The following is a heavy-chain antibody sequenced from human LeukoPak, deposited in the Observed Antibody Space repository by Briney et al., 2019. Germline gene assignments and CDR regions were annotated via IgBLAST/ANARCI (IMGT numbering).Heavy chain of an antibody. D-gene: IGHD3-10*01. CDR2: ISGSGGST. V-gene: IGHV3-23*01. CDR1: GFTFSSYA. Sequence: GGSLRLSCAASGFTFSSYAMSWVRQAPGKGLEWVSAISGSGGSTYYADSVKGRFTISRDNSKNTLYLQMNSLRAEDTAVYYCAKGDSYYGSGSYYSVHFDYWGQGTLVTVSS. CDR3: AKGDSYYGSGSYYSVHFDY. J-gene: IGHJ4*02.